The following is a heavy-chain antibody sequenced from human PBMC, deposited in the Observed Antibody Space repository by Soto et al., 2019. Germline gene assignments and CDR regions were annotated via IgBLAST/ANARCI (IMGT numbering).Heavy chain of an antibody. CDR1: GFSLSTSGVG. CDR3: AHSLYDYVWGTNWFDP. J-gene: IGHJ5*02. V-gene: IGHV2-5*02. D-gene: IGHD3-16*01. CDR2: IYWDDDK. Sequence: QITLKESGPTLVKPTQTLTLTCTFSGFSLSTSGVGVGWIRQPPGKALEGLALIYWDDDKRYSPSLKSRLTITKETAKNQVVLTMTTMDPVDTATYYCAHSLYDYVWGTNWFDPWGQGTLVTVSS.